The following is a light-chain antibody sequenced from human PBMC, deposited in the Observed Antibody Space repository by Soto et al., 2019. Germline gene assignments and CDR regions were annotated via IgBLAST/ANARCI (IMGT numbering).Light chain of an antibody. V-gene: IGKV3-20*01. CDR2: RTS. CDR3: QQYDSSPRT. Sequence: EIVLTQSPGTLSLSPGERATLSCRASQSVSSSYLAWYQQKPGQAPRLLIYRTSNRATGIPDRFSRSGSGTAFTLTISRLEPEDFAVYWCQQYDSSPRTFGQGTKVEL. CDR1: QSVSSSY. J-gene: IGKJ1*01.